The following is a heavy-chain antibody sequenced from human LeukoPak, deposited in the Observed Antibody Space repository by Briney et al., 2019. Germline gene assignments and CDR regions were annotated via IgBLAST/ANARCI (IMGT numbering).Heavy chain of an antibody. J-gene: IGHJ6*02. CDR2: MNPNSGNT. CDR1: GYTFTSYD. V-gene: IGHV1-8*01. Sequence: ASVKVSCKASGYTFTSYDINWVRQATGQGLEWMGWMNPNSGNTGYAQKFQGRVTMTRNTSISTAYMELSSLRSEDTAVYYCARPPATYSSSWYLFSSYYCGMDVWGQGTTVTVSS. D-gene: IGHD6-13*01. CDR3: ARPPATYSSSWYLFSSYYCGMDV.